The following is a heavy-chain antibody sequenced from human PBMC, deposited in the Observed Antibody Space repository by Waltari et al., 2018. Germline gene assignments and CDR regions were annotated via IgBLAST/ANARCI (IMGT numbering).Heavy chain of an antibody. J-gene: IGHJ6*02. CDR3: AKGEDIVVVPAAQIYYYYGMDV. V-gene: IGHV3-30*18. CDR2: ISYDGSNN. CDR1: GFTFSSYG. Sequence: QVQLVESGGGVVQPGRSLRLSCAASGFTFSSYGMHWVRQAPGKGLEWVAVISYDGSNNYYADSVKGRFTISRDNSKNTLYLQMNSLRAEDTAVYYCAKGEDIVVVPAAQIYYYYGMDVWGQGTTVTVSS. D-gene: IGHD2-2*01.